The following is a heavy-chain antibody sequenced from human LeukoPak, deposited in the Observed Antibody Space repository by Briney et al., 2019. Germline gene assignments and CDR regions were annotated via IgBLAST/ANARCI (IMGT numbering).Heavy chain of an antibody. CDR2: FDPEDGET. CDR1: VYTLTELS. D-gene: IGHD3-22*01. V-gene: IGHV1-24*01. Sequence: ASVKVSCKVFVYTLTELSMHCVRQGPGKGLEWMGCFDPEDGETIYAQKFQGRVTMTEDTSTDTAYMELSSLRSEDTAVYYCALYYYDSSGYYHWGQGTLVTVSS. J-gene: IGHJ5*02. CDR3: ALYYYDSSGYYH.